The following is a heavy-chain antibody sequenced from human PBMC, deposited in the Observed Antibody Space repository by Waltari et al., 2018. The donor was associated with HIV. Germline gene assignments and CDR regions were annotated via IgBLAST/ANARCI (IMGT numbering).Heavy chain of an antibody. J-gene: IGHJ6*02. V-gene: IGHV3-15*01. CDR3: TTDMPLYCSSTSCYTGFDYYYYYGMDV. D-gene: IGHD2-2*02. CDR1: GFTFSKDW. CDR2: IKSRTDGGTT. Sequence: EVQLVEAGGGLVKPGGSLRLSCAASGFTFSKDWMSWVRQDPGKGLEWVGRIKSRTDGGTTDYAAPVKGRFTISRVDSKNTLYLQMNSLKTEDTAVYYCTTDMPLYCSSTSCYTGFDYYYYYGMDVWGQGTTVTVSS.